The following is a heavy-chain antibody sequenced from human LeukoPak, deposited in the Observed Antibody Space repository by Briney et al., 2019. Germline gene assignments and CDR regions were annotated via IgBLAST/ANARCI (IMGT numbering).Heavy chain of an antibody. CDR2: ISSSGSTI. D-gene: IGHD3-10*01. CDR1: GFTFSSYE. J-gene: IGHJ3*02. V-gene: IGHV3-48*03. Sequence: GGSLRLSCAASGFTFSSYEMNWVRQAPGKGLEWVSYISSSGSTIYYADSVKGRFTISRDNAKNSLYLQMNSLRAEDTAVYYCVMSKLLWFGESSTNAFDIWGQGTMVTVSS. CDR3: VMSKLLWFGESSTNAFDI.